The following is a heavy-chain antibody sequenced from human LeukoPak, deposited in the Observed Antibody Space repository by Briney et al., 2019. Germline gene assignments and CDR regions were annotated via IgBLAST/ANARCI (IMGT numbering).Heavy chain of an antibody. D-gene: IGHD1-26*01. CDR2: IKSKTDGGTT. V-gene: IGHV3-15*01. CDR1: GFTFSNYD. CDR3: TTDSRATTATLDY. Sequence: GGSLRLSCAAPGFTFSNYDMSWVRQAPGKGLEWVGRIKSKTDGGTTDYAAPVKGRFTISRDDSKNTLYLQMNSLKTEDTAVYYCTTDSRATTATLDYWGQGTLVTVSS. J-gene: IGHJ4*02.